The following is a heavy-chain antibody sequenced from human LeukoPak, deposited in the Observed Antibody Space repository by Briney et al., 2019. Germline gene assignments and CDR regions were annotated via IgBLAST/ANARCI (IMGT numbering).Heavy chain of an antibody. Sequence: SETLSLTCTVSGGSISSSSYYWGWIRQPPGKGLEWIGSIYYSGSTYYNPSLKSRVTISVDTSKNQFSLKLSSVAAADTAVYYCARSLYSGYELDYWGQGTLVTVSS. CDR3: ARSLYSGYELDY. CDR2: IYYSGST. D-gene: IGHD5-12*01. J-gene: IGHJ4*02. CDR1: GGSISSSSYY. V-gene: IGHV4-39*01.